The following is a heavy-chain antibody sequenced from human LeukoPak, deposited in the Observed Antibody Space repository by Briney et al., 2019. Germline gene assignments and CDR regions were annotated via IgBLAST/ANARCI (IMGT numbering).Heavy chain of an antibody. CDR1: GGSLTGYY. CDR2: INHSGSS. D-gene: IGHD3-10*01. CDR3: ARLGLWFGEAT. Sequence: SETLSLTCAVNGGSLTGYYWTWIRQPPGKGLEWIGEINHSGSSKYNPSLKSRVTISVDTSKNQFSLKLSSVTAADTAVYYCARLGLWFGEATWGQGTLVTVSS. J-gene: IGHJ4*02. V-gene: IGHV4-34*01.